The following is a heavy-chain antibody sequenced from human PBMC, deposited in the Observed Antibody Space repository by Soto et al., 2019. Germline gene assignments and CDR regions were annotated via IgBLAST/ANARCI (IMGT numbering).Heavy chain of an antibody. Sequence: GGSLRLSCAASGFTFSSYGMHWVRQAPGKGLEWVAVISCDGSNKYYADTVKGRFTISRDNSKNTLYLQMNSLRAEDTAVYYCAKDVAAAGRGPLDYWGQGTLVTVCS. CDR2: ISCDGSNK. CDR3: AKDVAAAGRGPLDY. CDR1: GFTFSSYG. J-gene: IGHJ4*02. D-gene: IGHD6-13*01. V-gene: IGHV3-30*18.